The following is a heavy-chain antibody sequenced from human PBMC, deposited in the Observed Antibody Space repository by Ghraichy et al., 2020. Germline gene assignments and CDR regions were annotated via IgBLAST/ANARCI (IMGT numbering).Heavy chain of an antibody. J-gene: IGHJ4*02. CDR2: IKQDGSEK. Sequence: GGSLRLSCAASGFNFTVSWMNWVRQAPGKGLEWVAGIKQDGSEKYHVDSVKGRFTISRDNAKNSLYLQMNSLRVEDTAVYYCARDRAYKSFGYWGQGILVTVSS. CDR1: GFNFTVSW. D-gene: IGHD5-24*01. CDR3: ARDRAYKSFGY. V-gene: IGHV3-7*03.